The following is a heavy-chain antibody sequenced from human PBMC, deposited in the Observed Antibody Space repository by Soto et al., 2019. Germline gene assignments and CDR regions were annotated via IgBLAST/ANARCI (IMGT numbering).Heavy chain of an antibody. V-gene: IGHV3-21*01. CDR2: ISSSSSYI. J-gene: IGHJ6*02. D-gene: IGHD1-26*01. CDR1: GFTFSSYS. Sequence: GGSLRLSCAASGFTFSSYSMNWVRQAPGKGLEWVSSISSSSSYIYYADSVKGRFTISRDNAKNSLYLQMNSLRAEDTAVFYCARDLFTSGRQHGYYYYGMDVWGQGTTVTVSS. CDR3: ARDLFTSGRQHGYYYYGMDV.